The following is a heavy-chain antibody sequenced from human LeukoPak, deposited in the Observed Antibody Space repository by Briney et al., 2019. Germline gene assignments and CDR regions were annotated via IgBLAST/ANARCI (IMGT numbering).Heavy chain of an antibody. CDR2: ISGSGDST. Sequence: PGGSLRLSCVVSGFTFSDYGMSWVCQAPGKGLECVSGISGSGDSTYYADSVKGRFTISRDNSKNTLYLQMNSLRAEDTAVYYCAKPLAPGYTSGWANFDYWGQGALVTVSS. J-gene: IGHJ4*02. D-gene: IGHD6-19*01. V-gene: IGHV3-23*01. CDR1: GFTFSDYG. CDR3: AKPLAPGYTSGWANFDY.